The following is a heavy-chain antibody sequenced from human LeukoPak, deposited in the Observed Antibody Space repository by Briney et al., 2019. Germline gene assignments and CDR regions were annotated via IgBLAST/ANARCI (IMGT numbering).Heavy chain of an antibody. Sequence: SETLSLICAVYGGSFSGYYWSWIRQPPGKGLEWIGEINYSGSTKYLPSFKSRVTISVDTSKNQFSLNLSSVTAADTAVYYCARELTATTTFDYWGQGTLVTVSS. J-gene: IGHJ4*02. D-gene: IGHD1-20*01. CDR1: GGSFSGYY. CDR2: INYSGST. V-gene: IGHV4-34*01. CDR3: ARELTATTTFDY.